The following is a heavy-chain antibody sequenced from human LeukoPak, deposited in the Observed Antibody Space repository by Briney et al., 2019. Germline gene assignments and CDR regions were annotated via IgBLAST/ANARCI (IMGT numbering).Heavy chain of an antibody. D-gene: IGHD2-15*01. J-gene: IGHJ5*02. Sequence: SETLSLTCTVAGGSISSYYWSWIRQPPGKGLEWIGYIYYSGSTNYNPSLKSRVTISVDTSKNQFSLKLSSVTAADTAVYYCAREMVGERGWFDPWGQGTLVTVSS. CDR1: GGSISSYY. CDR3: AREMVGERGWFDP. V-gene: IGHV4-59*01. CDR2: IYYSGST.